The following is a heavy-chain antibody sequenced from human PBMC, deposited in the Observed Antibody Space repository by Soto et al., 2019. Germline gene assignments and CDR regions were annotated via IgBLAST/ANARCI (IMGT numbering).Heavy chain of an antibody. Sequence: SVKVSCKASGYTFYRYGITWVRQAPGQGLEWMGGIIPIYDKANYAQKFQGRVTITADASTSTAHMELSSLRSEDTAVYYCARTESIVGATGFDYWGQGTLVTVSS. CDR3: ARTESIVGATGFDY. CDR2: IIPIYDKA. D-gene: IGHD1-26*01. CDR1: GYTFYRYG. J-gene: IGHJ4*02. V-gene: IGHV1-69*13.